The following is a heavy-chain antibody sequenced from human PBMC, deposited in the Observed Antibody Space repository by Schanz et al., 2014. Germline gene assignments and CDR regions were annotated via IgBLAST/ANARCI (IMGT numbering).Heavy chain of an antibody. Sequence: QVQLVESGGGVVQPGRSLRLSCAASGFTFSGYGMHWVRQAPGKGLEWVAIISYDGRHKNYADSVKGRFTISRDNSKMTLHLQMNSLRVEDTAVYYCAKDDTHVNGMDVWGQGTTVTVSS. CDR1: GFTFSGYG. V-gene: IGHV3-30*18. CDR2: ISYDGRHK. CDR3: AKDDTHVNGMDV. J-gene: IGHJ6*02.